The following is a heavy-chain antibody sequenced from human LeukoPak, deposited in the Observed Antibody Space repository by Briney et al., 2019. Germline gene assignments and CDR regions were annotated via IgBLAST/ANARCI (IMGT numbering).Heavy chain of an antibody. V-gene: IGHV3-23*01. CDR2: ISGSGGST. CDR1: GFTFSSYA. Sequence: GGSLRLSCAASGFTFSSYAMSWVRQAPGKGLEWVSSISGSGGSTYYADSVKGRFSISRDNSKNTLYLQVNSLRAEDTAVYYCARPRGLGGYEHAFDIWGQGTMVTVSS. D-gene: IGHD5-12*01. J-gene: IGHJ3*02. CDR3: ARPRGLGGYEHAFDI.